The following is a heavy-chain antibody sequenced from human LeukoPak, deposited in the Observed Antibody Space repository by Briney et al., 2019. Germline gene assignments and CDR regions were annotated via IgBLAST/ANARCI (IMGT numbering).Heavy chain of an antibody. CDR3: ARGVRYLHAFDI. D-gene: IGHD1-14*01. CDR1: GYTFTSYD. J-gene: IGHJ3*02. Sequence: ASVKVSCKASGYTFTSYDINWVRQATGQGLEWMGWMNPNSGNTGYAQKFQGRVTMTRNTSISTAYMELSSLRSEDTAVYYCARGVRYLHAFDIWGQGTMVTVSS. V-gene: IGHV1-8*01. CDR2: MNPNSGNT.